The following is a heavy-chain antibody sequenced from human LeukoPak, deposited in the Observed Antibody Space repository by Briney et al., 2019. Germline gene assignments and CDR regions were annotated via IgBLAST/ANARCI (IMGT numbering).Heavy chain of an antibody. V-gene: IGHV1-8*03. D-gene: IGHD3-10*01. Sequence: ASVKVSCKASGYTFTSYDINWVRQATGQGLEWMGWMNPNSGNTGYAQKFQGRVTITRNTSISTAYMELSSLRSEDTAVYYCARVVGGYGSGSYYKVIDYWGQGTLVTVSS. CDR2: MNPNSGNT. CDR1: GYTFTSYD. CDR3: ARVVGGYGSGSYYKVIDY. J-gene: IGHJ4*02.